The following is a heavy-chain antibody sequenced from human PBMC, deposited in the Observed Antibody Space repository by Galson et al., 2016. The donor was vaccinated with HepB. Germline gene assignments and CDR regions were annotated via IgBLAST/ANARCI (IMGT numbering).Heavy chain of an antibody. Sequence: SLRLSCAASGFTFSSYAMHWVRQAPGKGLEYVSAISSDGGSTYYANSVKGRFTISRDNSKNTLYLQMGSLRAEDMAVYYWARSLTLYCISTTCYGNYYGKDVWGQGTTVTVSS. J-gene: IGHJ6*02. V-gene: IGHV3-64*01. CDR2: ISSDGGST. D-gene: IGHD2-2*01. CDR3: ARSLTLYCISTTCYGNYYGKDV. CDR1: GFTFSSYA.